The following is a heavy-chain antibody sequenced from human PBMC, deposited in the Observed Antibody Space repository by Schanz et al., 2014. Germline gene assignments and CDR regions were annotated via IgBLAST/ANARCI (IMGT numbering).Heavy chain of an antibody. CDR1: GVSFSGYY. V-gene: IGHV4-34*01. CDR2: INHSANT. Sequence: QVQLQQWGAGLLKPSATLSLTCAVDGVSFSGYYWSWIRQSPDKGLEWIGEINHSANTTYNPSLKSRVTIAVDSSKNQFSLMQTSVTAADTAVYYCARRHHFRSGPYYYYYMDVWGKGTTVTVSS. D-gene: IGHD3-3*02. CDR3: ARRHHFRSGPYYYYYMDV. J-gene: IGHJ6*03.